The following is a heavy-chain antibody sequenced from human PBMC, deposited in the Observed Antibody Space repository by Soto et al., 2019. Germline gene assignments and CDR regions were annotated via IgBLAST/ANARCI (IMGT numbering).Heavy chain of an antibody. CDR2: INHSGST. Sequence: TSETLSLTWAVYGGSLSGYYWTWIRQPPGTGLEWIGEINHSGSTNYNPSLKSRVTISVDASKNQFSLKLTSVPAADTAVYYCARDKITGLFDYWGQGTLVTVSS. D-gene: IGHD2-8*02. CDR1: GGSLSGYY. CDR3: ARDKITGLFDY. J-gene: IGHJ4*02. V-gene: IGHV4-34*01.